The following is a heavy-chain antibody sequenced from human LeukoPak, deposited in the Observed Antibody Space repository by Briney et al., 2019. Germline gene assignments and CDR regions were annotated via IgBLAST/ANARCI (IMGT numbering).Heavy chain of an antibody. Sequence: PSETLSLTCTVSGYSFRSGYYWGWIRQPPGKGLEWSGSIYHSGSPYSTPSLKSRVTISVDTSKTQFSLKLSSVTAPNPPLDSGARLYSSSWFEGLDYWGQGTLVTVSS. CDR2: IYHSGSP. D-gene: IGHD6-13*01. CDR1: GYSFRSGYY. CDR3: ARLYSSSWFEGLDY. J-gene: IGHJ4*02. V-gene: IGHV4-38-2*02.